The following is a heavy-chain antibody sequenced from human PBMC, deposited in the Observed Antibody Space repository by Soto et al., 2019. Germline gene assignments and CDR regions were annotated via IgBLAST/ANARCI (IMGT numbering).Heavy chain of an antibody. J-gene: IGHJ5*02. Sequence: QVQLVQSGAEVKKPGASVKVSCKASGYTFTGYYMHWVRQAPGQGLEWMGWINPNSGGTNYAQKFQGWVTMTRDTTISRAYMELSRLRSDDTAVYYCARASTSFDGGFDPWGQGTLVTVSS. CDR1: GYTFTGYY. CDR2: INPNSGGT. D-gene: IGHD2-2*01. V-gene: IGHV1-2*04. CDR3: ARASTSFDGGFDP.